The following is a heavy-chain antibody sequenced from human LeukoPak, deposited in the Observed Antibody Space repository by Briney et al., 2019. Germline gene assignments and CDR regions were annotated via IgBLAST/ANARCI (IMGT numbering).Heavy chain of an antibody. D-gene: IGHD3-16*02. Sequence: PGGSLRLSCAASGFTFSSYGMHWVRQAPGKGLEWVAVIWYDGSNKYYADSVKGRFTISRDNSKNTLYLQMNSLRAEDTAVYYCARDLYYDYVWGSYRSHAEYFQHWGQGTLVTVSS. CDR1: GFTFSSYG. V-gene: IGHV3-33*01. J-gene: IGHJ1*01. CDR2: IWYDGSNK. CDR3: ARDLYYDYVWGSYRSHAEYFQH.